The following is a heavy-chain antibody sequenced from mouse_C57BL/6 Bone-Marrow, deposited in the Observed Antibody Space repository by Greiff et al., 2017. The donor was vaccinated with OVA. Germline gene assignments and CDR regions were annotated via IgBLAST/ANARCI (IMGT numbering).Heavy chain of an antibody. CDR3: ARRGKEDYFDY. J-gene: IGHJ2*01. CDR2: IHPNSGST. CDR1: GYTFTSYW. V-gene: IGHV1-64*01. D-gene: IGHD2-1*01. Sequence: QVQLQQPGAELVKPGASVKLSCKASGYTFTSYWMHWVKQRPGQGLEWIGMIHPNSGSTNYNEKFKSKATLTLDKSSSTAYMQLSSLTSEDSAVYYCARRGKEDYFDYWGQGTTLTVSS.